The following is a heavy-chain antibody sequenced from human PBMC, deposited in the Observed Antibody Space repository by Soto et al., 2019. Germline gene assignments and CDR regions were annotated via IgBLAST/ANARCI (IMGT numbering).Heavy chain of an antibody. CDR1: GGSISSSSYY. Sequence: QLQLQESGPGLVKPSETLSLTCTVSGGSISSSSYYWGWIRQPPGKGLEWIGSIYYSGSTYYNPSLKSRVTISVDTSKNQFSLKLSSVTAADTAVYYCARQPRQWLALEPYYFDYWGQGTLVTVSS. D-gene: IGHD6-19*01. J-gene: IGHJ4*02. V-gene: IGHV4-39*01. CDR2: IYYSGST. CDR3: ARQPRQWLALEPYYFDY.